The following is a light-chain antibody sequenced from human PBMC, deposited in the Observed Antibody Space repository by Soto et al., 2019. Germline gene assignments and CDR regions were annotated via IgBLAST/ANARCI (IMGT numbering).Light chain of an antibody. CDR1: NGDIGGYNY. CDR2: GVS. CDR3: SSYTIPSALYV. J-gene: IGLJ1*01. V-gene: IGLV2-14*01. Sequence: QSALTQPASVSGSPRQSITISCTGTNGDIGGYNYVSWYQQHPGKAPKLIIYGVSNRPSGVSTRFSGSKSGNTASLTISGLQAEDEADYYCSSYTIPSALYVFGTGTKVAVL.